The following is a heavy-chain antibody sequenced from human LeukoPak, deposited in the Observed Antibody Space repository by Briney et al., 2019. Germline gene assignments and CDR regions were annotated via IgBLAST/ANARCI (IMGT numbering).Heavy chain of an antibody. CDR2: IYHSGST. CDR1: GGSISSGGYY. CDR3: ARDRLGMGAFDI. Sequence: SETLSLTCTVSGGSISSGGYYWSWIRQPPGKGLEWIGYIYHSGSTYYNPSLKSRVTISVDRSKNQFSLKLSSVTAAVTAVYYCARDRLGMGAFDIWGQGTMVTVSS. D-gene: IGHD7-27*01. V-gene: IGHV4-30-2*01. J-gene: IGHJ3*02.